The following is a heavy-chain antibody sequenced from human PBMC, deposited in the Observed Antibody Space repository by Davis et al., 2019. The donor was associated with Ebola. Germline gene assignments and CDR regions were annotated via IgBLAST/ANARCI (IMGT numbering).Heavy chain of an antibody. CDR2: IYYSGIT. J-gene: IGHJ4*02. V-gene: IGHV4-39*01. CDR3: VLVGATTDY. CDR1: GGSIISSSSY. D-gene: IGHD1-26*01. Sequence: GSLRLSCTVSGGSIISSSSYWGWIRQPPRKGLEWIGSIYYSGITYYNPSLKSRVTISVDTSKNQFSLKLSSVTAADTAVYYCVLVGATTDYWGQGTLVTVSS.